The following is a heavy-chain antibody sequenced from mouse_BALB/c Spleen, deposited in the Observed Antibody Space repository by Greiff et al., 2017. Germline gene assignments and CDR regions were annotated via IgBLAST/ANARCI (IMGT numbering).Heavy chain of an antibody. CDR1: GFSLTSYG. CDR2: IWSGGST. D-gene: IGHD1-1*01. Sequence: VKLMESGPGLVQPSQSLSITCTVSGFSLTSYGVHWVRQSPGKGLEWLGVIWSGGSTDYNAAFISRLSISKDNSKSQVFFKMNSLQANDTAIYYCARNGDGSSYDAMDYWGQGTSVTVSS. J-gene: IGHJ4*01. V-gene: IGHV2-2*02. CDR3: ARNGDGSSYDAMDY.